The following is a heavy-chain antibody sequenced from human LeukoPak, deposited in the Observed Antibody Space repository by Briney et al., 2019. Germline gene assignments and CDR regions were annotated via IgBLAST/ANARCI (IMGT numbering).Heavy chain of an antibody. V-gene: IGHV1-69*04. Sequence: SVKVSCKASGGTFSSYAISWVRQAPGQGLEWMGRIIPILGIANYAQKFQGRVTITADKSTSTAYMELSSLRSEDTAVYYCARERRSGGSWAFDYWGQGTLVTVSS. J-gene: IGHJ4*02. CDR2: IIPILGIA. D-gene: IGHD2-15*01. CDR3: ARERRSGGSWAFDY. CDR1: GGTFSSYA.